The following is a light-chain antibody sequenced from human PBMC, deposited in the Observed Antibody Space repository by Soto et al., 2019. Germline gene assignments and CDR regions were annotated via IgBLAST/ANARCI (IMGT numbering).Light chain of an antibody. V-gene: IGKV3-11*01. CDR2: TAS. CDR3: QQRSDWRYT. J-gene: IGKJ2*01. Sequence: PGESATLSCRASQRVGTYLAWYQQKPGQTPRLVIYTASNRATGIPARFSGSGSGTDFTLTITSLEPEDFAVYYCQQRSDWRYTFGQGTKLDLK. CDR1: QRVGTY.